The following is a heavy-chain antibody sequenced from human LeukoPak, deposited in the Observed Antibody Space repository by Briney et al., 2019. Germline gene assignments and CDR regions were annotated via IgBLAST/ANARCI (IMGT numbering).Heavy chain of an antibody. CDR3: ARDLRGSGSYCNHAFDI. Sequence: PGGSLRLSCAASGFTFSRFGMHWVRQAPGKGLEWVAEISFDGRYKNYMESVKGRFTIARDNSKNTLYLQMDSLRAEDTAVYYCARDLRGSGSYCNHAFDIWGQGTMVTVSS. V-gene: IGHV3-30*03. CDR1: GFTFSRFG. CDR2: ISFDGRYK. J-gene: IGHJ3*02. D-gene: IGHD3-10*01.